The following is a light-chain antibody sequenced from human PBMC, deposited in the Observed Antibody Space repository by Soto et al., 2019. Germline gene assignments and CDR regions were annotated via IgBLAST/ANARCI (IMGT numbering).Light chain of an antibody. CDR3: QQYNSYPLT. CDR1: QSISSW. CDR2: KAS. V-gene: IGKV1-5*03. J-gene: IGKJ1*01. Sequence: DIQMTQSPSTLSASVGDRVTITCRASQSISSWLAWYQQKPGKAPKLLIYKASSLESGVPSTFSGSGSWTEFTLTISSLQPDDSSTYYCQQYNSYPLTFGQGTKVEI.